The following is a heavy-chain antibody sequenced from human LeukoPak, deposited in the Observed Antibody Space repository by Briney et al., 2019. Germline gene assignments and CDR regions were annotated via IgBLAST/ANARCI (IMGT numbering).Heavy chain of an antibody. J-gene: IGHJ4*02. CDR1: GFTFSSYE. CDR3: ARDTKDY. CDR2: ISTTGDRI. D-gene: IGHD2-8*01. Sequence: GGSRRLSCAASGFTFSSYEMNWVRQAPGKGLEWISYISTTGDRIQYADSVKGRFTISRDNAKNSLYLQMNSLRAEDTAVYYCARDTKDYWGQGTLVTVSS. V-gene: IGHV3-48*03.